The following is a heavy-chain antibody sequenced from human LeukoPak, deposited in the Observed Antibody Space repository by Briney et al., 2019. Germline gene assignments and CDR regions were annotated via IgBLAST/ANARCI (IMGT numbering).Heavy chain of an antibody. Sequence: ASVTVSFKSSVYTFTNYGISWVRQAPGQGLEWMGCINAYNGNTNYAYKLQGRVTMTTDTSTSKASMELSSQTSDDQAVYFCPRALIPRPLDFDYWGQGALVTVSS. CDR2: INAYNGNT. J-gene: IGHJ4*02. D-gene: IGHD6-6*01. CDR1: VYTFTNYG. CDR3: PRALIPRPLDFDY. V-gene: IGHV1-18*01.